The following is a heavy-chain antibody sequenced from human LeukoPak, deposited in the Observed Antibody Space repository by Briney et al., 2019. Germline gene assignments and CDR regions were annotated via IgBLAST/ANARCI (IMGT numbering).Heavy chain of an antibody. CDR3: AREGGPYRPLDY. Sequence: SGTLSLTCGVSGGSITSTNYWTWVRQPPGKGLEWIGEVYLQGSTNYNPSLMGRVAISVDMSENHISLQVTSVTAADTAVYYCAREGGPYRPLDYSGQGTLVTVSS. V-gene: IGHV4-4*02. J-gene: IGHJ4*02. CDR2: VYLQGST. CDR1: GGSITSTNY.